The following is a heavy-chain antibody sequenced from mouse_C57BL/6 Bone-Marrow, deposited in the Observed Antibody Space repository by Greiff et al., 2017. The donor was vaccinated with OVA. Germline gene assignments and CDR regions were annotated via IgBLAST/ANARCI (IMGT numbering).Heavy chain of an antibody. J-gene: IGHJ2*01. CDR1: GFNIKDYY. V-gene: IGHV14-1*01. CDR2: IDPEDGDT. Sequence: VHVKQSGAELVRPGASVKLSCTASGFNIKDYYMHWVKQRPEQGLEWIGRIDPEDGDTEYAPKFPGKATMTADTSSNTAYLQLSSLTSEDTAVYYCTTLYSKGDYFDYWGQGTTLTVSS. CDR3: TTLYSKGDYFDY. D-gene: IGHD2-5*01.